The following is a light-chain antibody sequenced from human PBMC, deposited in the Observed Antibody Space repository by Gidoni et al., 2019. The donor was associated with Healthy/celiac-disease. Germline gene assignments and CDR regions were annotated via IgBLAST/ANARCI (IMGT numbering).Light chain of an antibody. J-gene: IGKJ1*01. CDR2: DAS. V-gene: IGKV1-5*01. CDR1: QSSSSW. CDR3: QQYNSALRT. Sequence: DIQITQSPSPLSASVGDSVTITCRASQSSSSWLAWYQQKPGKAPKLLIYDASSLESGVPSRFSGSGSGTEFTLTISSLQPDDFATYYCQQYNSALRTFGQGTKVEIK.